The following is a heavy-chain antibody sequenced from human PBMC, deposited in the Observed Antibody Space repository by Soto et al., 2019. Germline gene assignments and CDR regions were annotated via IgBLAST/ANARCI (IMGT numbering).Heavy chain of an antibody. CDR2: TGGGIGP. CDR1: GFPFTNYA. CDR3: AKMPDGVNSNSPYC. D-gene: IGHD1-1*01. J-gene: IGHJ4*02. V-gene: IGHV3-23*01. Sequence: EVQLLESGGGVVQPGESLKLACAASGFPFTNYAMSWVRQAPGKGLEWVSTTGGGIGPYYADSVKGRFTISRDNPRSTLYLEMNSLIAEDTAIYYCAKMPDGVNSNSPYCWGPGTLVTVSS.